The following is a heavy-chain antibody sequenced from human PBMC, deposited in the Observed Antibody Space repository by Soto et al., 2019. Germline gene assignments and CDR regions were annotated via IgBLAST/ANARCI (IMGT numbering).Heavy chain of an antibody. D-gene: IGHD2-21*01. V-gene: IGHV3-23*01. CDR2: IRGDGGAT. CDR1: GFTVSDYD. CDR3: AKERRGGEYPAFDL. Sequence: EVQLLESGGGLVQPGGSLRLSCAASGFTVSDYDMGWVRQAPGKGLEWVSLIRGDGGATYHADSVEGRLTISRDTSENTVYLQMNSLRAEDTALYYCAKERRGGEYPAFDLWGQGTMVTVSS. J-gene: IGHJ3*01.